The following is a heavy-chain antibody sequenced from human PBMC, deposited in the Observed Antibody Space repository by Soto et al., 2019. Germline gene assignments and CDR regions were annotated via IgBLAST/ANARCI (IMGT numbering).Heavy chain of an antibody. J-gene: IGHJ4*02. CDR2: INSDGSST. Sequence: GGSLRLSCAASGFTFSTYWMHWVRQAPGKGLVWVARINSDGSSTSYADSVKGRFTISRDNAKNTLYVQMNSLRSEDTAVYYCAREHPDRYFDYWGQETLVPVSS. V-gene: IGHV3-74*01. CDR3: AREHPDRYFDY. CDR1: GFTFSTYW.